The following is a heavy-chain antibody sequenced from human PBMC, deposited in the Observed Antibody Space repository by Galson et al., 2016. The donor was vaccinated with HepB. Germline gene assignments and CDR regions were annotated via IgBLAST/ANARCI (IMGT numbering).Heavy chain of an antibody. V-gene: IGHV3-21*01. CDR3: ASDTLVVSRGVIFYMDV. Sequence: SLRLSCAASGFPFSSYSMNWVRQAPGKGLEWVSSISGSYYTNYADSVKGRFTISRDNAKNSVYLQINSLRAEDTAVYYCASDTLVVSRGVIFYMDVWGKGTTVIVSS. J-gene: IGHJ6*03. CDR2: ISGSYYT. CDR1: GFPFSSYS. D-gene: IGHD3-10*01.